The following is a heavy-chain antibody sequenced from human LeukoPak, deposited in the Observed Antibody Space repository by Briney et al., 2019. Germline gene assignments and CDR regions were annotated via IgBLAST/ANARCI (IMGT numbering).Heavy chain of an antibody. CDR3: AKEGYYYDSSGYNYYYGMDV. D-gene: IGHD3-22*01. Sequence: GRSLRLSCAASGFTFSSYGMHWVRQAPGKGLEWVAVISYDGSNKYYADSVKGRFTISRDNSKNTLYLQMNSLRAKDTAVYYCAKEGYYYDSSGYNYYYGMDVWGQGTTVTVSS. V-gene: IGHV3-30*18. CDR2: ISYDGSNK. J-gene: IGHJ6*02. CDR1: GFTFSSYG.